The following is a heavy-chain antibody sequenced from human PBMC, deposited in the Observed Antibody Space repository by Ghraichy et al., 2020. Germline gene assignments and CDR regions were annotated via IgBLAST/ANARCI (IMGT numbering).Heavy chain of an antibody. V-gene: IGHV3-23*01. Sequence: GGSLRLSCAASGFAFGSYDMGWVRQAPGKGPEWVSVISGSGDDASYADSVKGRFTISRDNSKNTLYLQMHSLRAEDTAMYYCAGTQQIAAVGTIHASWGQGTLVTVSS. D-gene: IGHD6-13*01. CDR3: AGTQQIAAVGTIHAS. CDR1: GFAFGSYD. CDR2: ISGSGDDA. J-gene: IGHJ4*02.